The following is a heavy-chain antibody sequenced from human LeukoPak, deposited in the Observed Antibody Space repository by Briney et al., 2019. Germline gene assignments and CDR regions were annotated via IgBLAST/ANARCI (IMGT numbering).Heavy chain of an antibody. V-gene: IGHV4-34*01. CDR1: GGSFSGYY. CDR3: ARDPNGYYPYFDY. CDR2: INHSGST. D-gene: IGHD3-3*01. J-gene: IGHJ4*02. Sequence: SETLSLTCTVYGGSFSGYYWSWIRQPPGKGLEWIGEINHSGSTNYNPSLKSRVTISVDTSKNQFSLKLSSVTAADTAVYYCARDPNGYYPYFDYWGQGTLVTVSS.